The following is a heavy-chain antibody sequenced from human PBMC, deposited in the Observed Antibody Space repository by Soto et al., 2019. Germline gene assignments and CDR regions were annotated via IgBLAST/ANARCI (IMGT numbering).Heavy chain of an antibody. CDR1: GGAFTDYS. CDR3: AIWSHGNPLYDSGLEV. J-gene: IGHJ6*01. D-gene: IGHD6-25*01. CDR2: IVPLNNTS. V-gene: IGHV1-69*19. Sequence: QVHLLQSGTEVKKPGSSLKVSCPVSGGAFTDYSLNWVRHAPGQGLEWLAGIVPLNNTSNYSLKFLCRGEITADLASTTVYMYMRGLTTDDTATYYCAIWSHGNPLYDSGLEVGGQGTTVIVSS.